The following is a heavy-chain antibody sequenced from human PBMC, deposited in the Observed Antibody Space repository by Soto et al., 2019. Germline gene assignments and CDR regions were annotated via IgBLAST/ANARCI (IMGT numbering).Heavy chain of an antibody. CDR1: GFTFSSYS. CDR3: AREFHDAFDI. V-gene: IGHV3-48*01. J-gene: IGHJ3*02. Sequence: GSLRLSCAASGFTFSSYSMNWVRQAPGKGLEWVSYISSSSTIYYADSVKGRFTISRDNAKNSLYLQMNSLRSEDTAVYYCAREFHDAFDIWGQGTMVTFSS. CDR2: ISSSSTI.